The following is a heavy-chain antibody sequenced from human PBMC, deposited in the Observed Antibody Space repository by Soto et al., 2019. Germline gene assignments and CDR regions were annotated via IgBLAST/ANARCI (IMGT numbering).Heavy chain of an antibody. CDR2: ISAHNGNT. V-gene: IGHV1-18*01. CDR1: GYTFTSYG. J-gene: IGHJ4*02. D-gene: IGHD1-1*01. Sequence: QVHLVQSGAEVKKPGASVKVSCKASGYTFTSYGITWVRQAPGQGLEWMGWISAHNGNTDYAQKLQGRVIVTRDPSTSTAYMELRSLRSDDRAVYYCARGRYGDYWGQGALVPVSS. CDR3: ARGRYGDY.